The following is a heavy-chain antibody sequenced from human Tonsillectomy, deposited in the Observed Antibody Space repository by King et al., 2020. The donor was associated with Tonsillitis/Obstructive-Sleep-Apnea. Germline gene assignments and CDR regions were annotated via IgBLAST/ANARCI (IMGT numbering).Heavy chain of an antibody. CDR3: ARDQGTMITFGGVIVIPGNAFDI. CDR1: GFTFSSYA. Sequence: QLVQSGGGVVQPGRSLRLSCAASGFTFSSYAMHWVRQAPGKGLEWVAVISYDGSNKYYADSVKGRFTISRDNSKNTLYLQMNSLRAEDTAVYYCARDQGTMITFGGVIVIPGNAFDIWGQGTTVTVSS. V-gene: IGHV3-30*01. D-gene: IGHD3-16*02. J-gene: IGHJ3*02. CDR2: ISYDGSNK.